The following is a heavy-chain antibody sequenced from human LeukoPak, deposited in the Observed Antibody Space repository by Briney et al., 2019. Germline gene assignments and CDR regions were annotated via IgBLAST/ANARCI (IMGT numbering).Heavy chain of an antibody. D-gene: IGHD3-10*01. V-gene: IGHV4-34*01. CDR3: VRDRFGEFIVGIDY. CDR2: INHSGST. CDR1: GGSFSGYY. J-gene: IGHJ4*02. Sequence: SETLSLTCAVYGGSFSGYYWSWIRQPPGKGLEWIGEINHSGSTNYNPSLKSRVTISVDTSKNQFSLKLSSVTAADTAVYYCVRDRFGEFIVGIDYWGQGTLVTVSS.